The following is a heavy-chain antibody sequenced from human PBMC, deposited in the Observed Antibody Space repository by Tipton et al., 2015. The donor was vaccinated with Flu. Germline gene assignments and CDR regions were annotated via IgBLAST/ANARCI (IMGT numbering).Heavy chain of an antibody. V-gene: IGHV4-61*01. D-gene: IGHD5-12*01. CDR3: ASTSYDNAFDI. CDR1: GGSISSSSYY. J-gene: IGHJ3*02. CDR2: IYYSGST. Sequence: TLSLTCTVSGGSISSSSYYWSWIRQPPGKGLEWIGYIYYSGSTNYNPSLKSRVTISVDTSKNQFSLKLSSVTAADTAVYYCASTSYDNAFDIWGQGTMVTVSS.